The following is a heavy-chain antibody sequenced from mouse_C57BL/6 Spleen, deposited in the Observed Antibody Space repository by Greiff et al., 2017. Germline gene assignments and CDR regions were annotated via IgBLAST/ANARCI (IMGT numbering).Heavy chain of an antibody. D-gene: IGHD2-4*01. CDR1: GFTFSDYG. CDR2: ISSGSSTI. J-gene: IGHJ4*01. Sequence: EVHLVESGGGLVKPGGSLKLSCAASGFTFSDYGMHWVRQAPEKGLEWVAYISSGSSTIYYADTVKGRFTISRDNAKNTLFLQMTSLRSEDTAMYYCARNDYPYYAMDYWGQGTSVTVSS. CDR3: ARNDYPYYAMDY. V-gene: IGHV5-17*01.